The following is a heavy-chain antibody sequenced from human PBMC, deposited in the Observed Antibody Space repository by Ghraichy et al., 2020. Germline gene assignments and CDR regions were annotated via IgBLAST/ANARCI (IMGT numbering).Heavy chain of an antibody. J-gene: IGHJ4*02. CDR1: GFTFDDYT. V-gene: IGHV3-43*01. Sequence: GSLRLSCAASGFTFDDYTMHWVRQAPGKGLEWVSLISWDGGSTYYADSVKGRFTISRDNSKNSLYLQMNSLRTEDTALYYCAKDGYYDSSGYPDYWGQGTLVTVSS. CDR3: AKDGYYDSSGYPDY. D-gene: IGHD3-22*01. CDR2: ISWDGGST.